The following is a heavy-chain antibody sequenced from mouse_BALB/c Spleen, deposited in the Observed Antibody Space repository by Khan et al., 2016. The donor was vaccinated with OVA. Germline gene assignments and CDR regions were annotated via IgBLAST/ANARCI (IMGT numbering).Heavy chain of an antibody. CDR1: GFNIKDTY. J-gene: IGHJ3*01. CDR3: ARGGITTGFAY. Sequence: EVQLQESGAELVKPGASVKLSCTASGFNIKDTYMHWVKQRPEQGLEWIGRIDPANGNTKYDPKFQGKATITADTSSNTAYLQLSSLTSEDTAVYYCARGGITTGFAYWGQGTLVTVSA. CDR2: IDPANGNT. V-gene: IGHV14-3*02. D-gene: IGHD2-4*01.